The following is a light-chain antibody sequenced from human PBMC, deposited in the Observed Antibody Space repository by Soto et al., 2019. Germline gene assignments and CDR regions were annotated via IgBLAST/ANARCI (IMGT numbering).Light chain of an antibody. Sequence: QSASVSGSPGQSITISCTGTSSDVGYYNYVSWYQQHPDKAPKLMIYEVSNRPSGVSNRFSGSKSGNTASLTISGLQAEDEADYYCSSYTSSSTYVFATGTKVTVL. V-gene: IGLV2-14*01. CDR3: SSYTSSSTYV. CDR2: EVS. CDR1: SSDVGYYNY. J-gene: IGLJ1*01.